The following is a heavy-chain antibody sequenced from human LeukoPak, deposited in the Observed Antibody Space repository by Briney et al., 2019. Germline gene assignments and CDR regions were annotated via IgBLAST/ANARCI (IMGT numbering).Heavy chain of an antibody. D-gene: IGHD3-22*01. CDR3: AKDYDSSGYYILGY. J-gene: IGHJ4*02. CDR2: ISGSGETA. Sequence: QPGGSLRLSCAASGFTFSIYAMSWVRQAPGKGLQWVSGISGSGETAYYADSVKGRFTIFRDNSKNTLYLQMNSLRAEDTAVYYCAKDYDSSGYYILGYWGQGTLVTVSS. V-gene: IGHV3-23*01. CDR1: GFTFSIYA.